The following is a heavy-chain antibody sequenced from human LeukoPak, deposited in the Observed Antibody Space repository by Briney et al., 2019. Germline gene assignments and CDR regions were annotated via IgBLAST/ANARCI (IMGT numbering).Heavy chain of an antibody. CDR1: GGTFSSYA. J-gene: IGHJ4*02. V-gene: IGHV1-69*13. CDR3: AREWAGYGSGSYYYY. Sequence: SVKVSCKASGGTFSSYAISWVRQAPGQGLEWMGGIIPLFGTANYAQKFLGRVIITADESTSTTYMYLSSLKSEDTAVYYCAREWAGYGSGSYYYYWGQGTLVTVSS. D-gene: IGHD3-10*01. CDR2: IIPLFGTA.